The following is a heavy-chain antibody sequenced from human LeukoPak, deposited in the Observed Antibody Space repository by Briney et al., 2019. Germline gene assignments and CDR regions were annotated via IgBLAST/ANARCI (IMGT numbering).Heavy chain of an antibody. CDR3: TRISADSGSSPSDY. V-gene: IGHV2-70*04. Sequence: SGPALVKPTQTLSLTCSFSGFSPSTSGTRVNWIRQPPGKALEWLARIDWDDDKFYSTSLKPRLTISKDTSKNQVVLTMTNMDPVDTATYYCTRISADSGSSPSDYWGQGTLVTVSS. CDR1: GFSPSTSGTR. CDR2: IDWDDDK. D-gene: IGHD6-6*01. J-gene: IGHJ4*02.